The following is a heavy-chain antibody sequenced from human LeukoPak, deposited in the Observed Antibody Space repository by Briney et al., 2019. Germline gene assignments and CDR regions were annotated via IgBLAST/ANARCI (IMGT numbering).Heavy chain of an antibody. D-gene: IGHD4-17*01. Sequence: GGSLRLSCAASGFTFSGYAMSWVRQAPGRGLEWVSAISGSGGSTYYADSVKGRFTISRDNSKNTLYLQMNSLRAEDTAVYYCAKSRGDYRSWFDPWGQGTLVTVSS. CDR1: GFTFSGYA. V-gene: IGHV3-23*01. CDR2: ISGSGGST. J-gene: IGHJ5*02. CDR3: AKSRGDYRSWFDP.